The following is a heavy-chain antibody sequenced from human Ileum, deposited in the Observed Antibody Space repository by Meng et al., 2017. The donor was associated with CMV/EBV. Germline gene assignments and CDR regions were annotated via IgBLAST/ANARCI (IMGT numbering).Heavy chain of an antibody. CDR1: GFTFSSYE. CDR3: ATDCKYTSSPRDY. J-gene: IGHJ4*02. Sequence: GESLKISCAASGFTFSSYEMNWVRQAPGKGLEWVSFINYSGSRIYYADSVKGRFTISRDNAENSLYLQMNSLRPDDTGVYYCATDCKYTSSPRDYWGQGTLVTVSS. CDR2: INYSGSRI. V-gene: IGHV3-48*03. D-gene: IGHD2-2*02.